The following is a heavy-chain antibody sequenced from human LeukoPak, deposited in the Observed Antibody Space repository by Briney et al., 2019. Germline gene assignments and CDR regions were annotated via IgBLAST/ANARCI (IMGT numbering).Heavy chain of an antibody. D-gene: IGHD2-2*01. CDR3: ARGRSSSTSLNWFDP. CDR2: ISSSGST. Sequence: SETLSLTCTVSSGSIISYFWSWVRQPPGRGLEWIGFISSSGSTSYNPSLGSRVTISVDKSKNQFSLKLSSVTAADTAVYYCARGRSSSTSLNWFDPWGQGTLVTVSS. V-gene: IGHV4-59*12. J-gene: IGHJ5*02. CDR1: SGSIISYF.